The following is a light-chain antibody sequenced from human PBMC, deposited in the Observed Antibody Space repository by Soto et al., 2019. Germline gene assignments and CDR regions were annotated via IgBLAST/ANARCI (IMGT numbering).Light chain of an antibody. J-gene: IGKJ1*01. CDR2: GTS. CDR3: QQYNNWLGT. CDR1: QSVSSN. Sequence: EIVMTQSPATLSVSPGERATISCRASQSVSSNLAWNQQKPGQAPRLLIYGTSTRATGIPARFSGSGSGTEFTLTISSLQSEDFAVYYCQQYNNWLGTFGQGTKVEIK. V-gene: IGKV3-15*01.